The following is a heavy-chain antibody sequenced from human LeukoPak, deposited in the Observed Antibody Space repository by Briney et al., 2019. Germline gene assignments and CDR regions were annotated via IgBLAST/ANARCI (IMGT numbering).Heavy chain of an antibody. D-gene: IGHD2-2*02. CDR2: INPSGGST. CDR3: ARGDHGGYCSSTSCYTDY. J-gene: IGHJ4*02. Sequence: ASVTVSCKASGYTFTSYYMHWVRQAPGQGLEWMGIINPSGGSTSYAQKFQGRVTMTRDTSTSTVYMELSSLRSEDTAVYYCARGDHGGYCSSTSCYTDYWGQGTLVTVSS. CDR1: GYTFTSYY. V-gene: IGHV1-46*01.